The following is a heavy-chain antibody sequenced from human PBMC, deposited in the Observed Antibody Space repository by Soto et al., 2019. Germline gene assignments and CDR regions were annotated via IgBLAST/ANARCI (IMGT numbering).Heavy chain of an antibody. J-gene: IGHJ6*02. CDR2: IILILGTA. CDR1: GGTFSSYA. V-gene: IGHV1-69*13. CDR3: ARPYDSSDYYGGGMDV. Sequence: SVKVSCKASGGTFSSYAISWVRQAPGQGLEWMGGIILILGTANYAQKFRGRVTITADESTSTGYMDLSSLRSEDTAVYYCARPYDSSDYYGGGMDVWGQGTTVTVSS. D-gene: IGHD3-22*01.